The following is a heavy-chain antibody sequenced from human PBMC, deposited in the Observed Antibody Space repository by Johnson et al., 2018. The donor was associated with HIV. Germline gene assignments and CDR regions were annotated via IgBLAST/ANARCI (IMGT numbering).Heavy chain of an antibody. CDR2: IFSVGDV. V-gene: IGHV3-66*02. CDR3: ARATYYYDTSGYLIRPRAFDL. J-gene: IGHJ3*01. Sequence: WVSVIFSVGDVYYADSVKDRFTISRDNSKNTLYLQMNSLRAEDTAVYYCARATYYYDTSGYLIRPRAFDLWGQGTVVTVSS. D-gene: IGHD3-22*01.